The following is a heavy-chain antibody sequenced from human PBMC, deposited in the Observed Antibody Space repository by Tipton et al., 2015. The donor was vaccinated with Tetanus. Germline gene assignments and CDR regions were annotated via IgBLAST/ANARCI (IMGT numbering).Heavy chain of an antibody. V-gene: IGHV4-31*03. CDR1: GALLTTGGYS. CDR2: MFYNGDA. D-gene: IGHD1/OR15-1a*01. Sequence: TLSLTCNVTGALLTTGGYSWGWIRQQPGEGLEWIGYMFYNGDAFYNPSLKSRLAMSLDASKNLFSLNLTSVTAADTAVYYCARRGEQWALRYFQYWGQGTLVTVSS. J-gene: IGHJ4*02. CDR3: ARRGEQWALRYFQY.